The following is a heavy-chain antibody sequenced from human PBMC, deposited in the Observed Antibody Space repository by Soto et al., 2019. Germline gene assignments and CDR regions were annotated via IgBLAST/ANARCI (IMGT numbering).Heavy chain of an antibody. V-gene: IGHV3-23*01. D-gene: IGHD2-15*01. CDR3: ARDVGASDEMFDY. CDR1: GFTFSTYG. J-gene: IGHJ4*02. Sequence: GALRLSCAASGFTFSTYGMSWVRQAPGKGLDWVSTISSDGANTHYADSVNGRFTISRDNSKNTLYLQMNSLRAEDTAIYYCARDVGASDEMFDYWGQGTQVTVSS. CDR2: ISSDGANT.